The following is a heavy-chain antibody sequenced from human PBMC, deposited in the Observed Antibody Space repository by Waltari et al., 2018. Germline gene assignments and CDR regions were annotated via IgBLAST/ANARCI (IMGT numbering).Heavy chain of an antibody. Sequence: QVQLQQWGAGLLKPSETLPLTCAVYGGSFSAYYWSWIRQAPGKGLEWIGEVDHSGRTNYNPSFERRVTISVDTSKNQFSLRLSSVTAADTAVYYCARERGSGSYDAFDVWGQGTMVIVSS. V-gene: IGHV4-34*01. J-gene: IGHJ3*01. CDR1: GGSFSAYY. CDR2: VDHSGRT. D-gene: IGHD3-10*01. CDR3: ARERGSGSYDAFDV.